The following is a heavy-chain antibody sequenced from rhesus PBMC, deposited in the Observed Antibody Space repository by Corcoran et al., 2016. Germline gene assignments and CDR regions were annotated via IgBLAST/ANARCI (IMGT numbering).Heavy chain of an antibody. CDR3: ARAAPGVDYAFDV. V-gene: IGHV4S5*01. CDR1: GGSISGPN. Sequence: QVQLQESGPGLVKPSETLSLTCAVSGGSISGPNWNWVRHPPGKGLGWIGYIGGSSGRTDYNSSLKTRVTISTDTSKNQFSLNLISVTAADTAVYYCARAAPGVDYAFDVWGQGLRVTVSS. D-gene: IGHD3-34*01. CDR2: IGGSSGRT. J-gene: IGHJ3*01.